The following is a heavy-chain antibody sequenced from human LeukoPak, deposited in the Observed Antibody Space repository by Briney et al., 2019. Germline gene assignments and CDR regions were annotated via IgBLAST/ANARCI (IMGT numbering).Heavy chain of an antibody. CDR3: ARHSTDYYGSGSYYNYFDY. J-gene: IGHJ4*02. Sequence: SETLSLTCAVYGVPFSGYYWSWIRQPPGKGLEWIGSIYYSGSTYYNPSLKSRVTISVDTSKNQFSLKLSSVTAADTAVYYCARHSTDYYGSGSYYNYFDYWGQGTLVTVSS. D-gene: IGHD3-10*01. V-gene: IGHV4-39*01. CDR2: IYYSGST. CDR1: GVPFSGYY.